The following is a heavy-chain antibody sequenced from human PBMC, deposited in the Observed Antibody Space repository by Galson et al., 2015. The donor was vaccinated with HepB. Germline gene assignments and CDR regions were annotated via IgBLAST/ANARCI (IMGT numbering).Heavy chain of an antibody. D-gene: IGHD1-1*01. CDR1: GGSISSGGYY. Sequence: TLSLTCTVSGGSISSGGYYWSWIRQPAGKGLEWIGHIYNTGSTNYNSSLKSRVTMSVDASKNQFSLKLRSVTAADTAVYYCARHGGTYPDLRFFQHWGQGTLITASS. CDR2: IYNTGST. J-gene: IGHJ1*01. CDR3: ARHGGTYPDLRFFQH. V-gene: IGHV4-61*09.